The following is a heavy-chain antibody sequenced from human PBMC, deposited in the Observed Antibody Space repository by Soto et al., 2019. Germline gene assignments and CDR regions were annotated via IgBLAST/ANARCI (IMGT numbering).Heavy chain of an antibody. CDR2: ISAYTGNT. J-gene: IGHJ4*02. D-gene: IGHD1-26*01. CDR3: ARDRGSYALDY. CDR1: GYTFTSYG. Sequence: QVQLVQSGAEVKKPGASVKVSCKASGYTFTSYGISWVRQAPGQGLEWMGWISAYTGNTNYAQKLQRRVTMNTDTSTSAAYMALRSLRSDDTAVYYCARDRGSYALDYWGQGTLVTVSS. V-gene: IGHV1-18*01.